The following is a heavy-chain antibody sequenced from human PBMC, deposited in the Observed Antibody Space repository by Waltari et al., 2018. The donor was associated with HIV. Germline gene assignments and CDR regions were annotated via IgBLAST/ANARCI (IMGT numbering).Heavy chain of an antibody. CDR3: ARLNYYYYYMDV. CDR1: GYTFTGYS. V-gene: IGHV1-2*06. Sequence: QVQLVQSGAEVKKPGASVKVSCKASGYTFTGYSMHWVRQAPGQGFEWMGRINPNRGGTNYANKFQGRVTMTRDTSISTAYMELSRLRSDDTAVYYCARLNYYYYYMDVWGKGTTVTVSS. J-gene: IGHJ6*03. CDR2: INPNRGGT.